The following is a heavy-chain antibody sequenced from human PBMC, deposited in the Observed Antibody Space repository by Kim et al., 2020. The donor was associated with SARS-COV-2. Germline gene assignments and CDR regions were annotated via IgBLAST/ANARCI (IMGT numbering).Heavy chain of an antibody. Sequence: GGSLRLSCAASGFTFSSYGMHWVRQAPGKGLEWVAVIWYDGSNKYYTDPVKGRFTISRDNSKNMLYLQMNSLRAEDTAVYYCAKDRAQDGLQIDYWGQGTLVTVSS. J-gene: IGHJ4*02. V-gene: IGHV3-33*06. CDR2: IWYDGSNK. CDR3: AKDRAQDGLQIDY. D-gene: IGHD5-18*01. CDR1: GFTFSSYG.